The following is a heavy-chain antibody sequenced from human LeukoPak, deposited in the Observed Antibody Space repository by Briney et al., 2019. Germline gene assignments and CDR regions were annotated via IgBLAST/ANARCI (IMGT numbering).Heavy chain of an antibody. CDR1: GLTFSTSG. J-gene: IGHJ6*03. CDR3: ARGRGYGDYRYYYYYYMDV. Sequence: PGGSLRLSCTASGLTFSTSGFNWVRQAPGKGLEWVANIKQDGSEKYYVDSVKGRFTISRDNAKNSLYLQMNSLRAEDTAVYYCARGRGYGDYRYYYYYYMDVWGKGTTVTVSS. V-gene: IGHV3-7*01. CDR2: IKQDGSEK. D-gene: IGHD4-17*01.